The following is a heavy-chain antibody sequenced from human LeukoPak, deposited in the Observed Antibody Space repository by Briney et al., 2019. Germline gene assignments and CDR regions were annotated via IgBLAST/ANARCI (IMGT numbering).Heavy chain of an antibody. CDR3: ARVYYSSSYDYWYFDL. D-gene: IGHD6-13*01. CDR1: GGSISRYY. CDR2: KDYSGST. J-gene: IGHJ2*01. V-gene: IGHV4-59*01. Sequence: SETLSLTCTVSGGSISRYYWSWIRQPPGKGLEWLGYKDYSGSTNYNRSLKSRVTISVDTSKNQFSLKLSSVTAADTAVYYCARVYYSSSYDYWYFDLWGRGTLVTVSS.